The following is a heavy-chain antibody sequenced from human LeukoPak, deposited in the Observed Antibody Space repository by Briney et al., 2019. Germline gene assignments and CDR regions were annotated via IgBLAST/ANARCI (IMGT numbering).Heavy chain of an antibody. Sequence: AGGSLRLSCAASGFTFSNYEMNWVRQAPGKGLEWVSYISSSGTTIYYADSVKGRFTISRDNAKNSLYLQMNSLRAEDTAVYYCARDLGWRSGYYSDYWGQGTLVTVSS. CDR1: GFTFSNYE. J-gene: IGHJ4*02. V-gene: IGHV3-48*03. CDR2: ISSSGTTI. D-gene: IGHD3-22*01. CDR3: ARDLGWRSGYYSDY.